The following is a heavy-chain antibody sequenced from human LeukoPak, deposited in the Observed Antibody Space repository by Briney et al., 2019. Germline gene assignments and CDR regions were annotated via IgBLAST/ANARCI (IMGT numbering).Heavy chain of an antibody. J-gene: IGHJ4*02. D-gene: IGHD3-10*01. CDR3: AGYYYGSGTLGFDY. V-gene: IGHV1-3*01. CDR2: INAGNGNT. CDR1: GYTFTSYA. Sequence: ASVKVSCKASGYTFTSYAMHWVRQAPGQRLEWMGWINAGNGNTKYSQEFQGRVTITRDTSISTAYMELSRLGSDDTAVYYCAGYYYGSGTLGFDYWGQGTLVTVSS.